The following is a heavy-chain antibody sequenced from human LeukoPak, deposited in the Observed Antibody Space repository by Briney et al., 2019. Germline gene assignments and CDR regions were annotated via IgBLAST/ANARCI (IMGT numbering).Heavy chain of an antibody. CDR2: INHSGST. CDR1: GGSFRGYY. CDR3: ARKTGDY. Sequence: SETLSLTCAVYGGSFRGYYWSWIRQPPGKGLEWIGEINHSGSTNYNPSLKSRVTISVDTSKNQFSLKLSSVAAADTAVYYCARKTGDYWGQGTLVTVSS. V-gene: IGHV4-34*01. J-gene: IGHJ4*02.